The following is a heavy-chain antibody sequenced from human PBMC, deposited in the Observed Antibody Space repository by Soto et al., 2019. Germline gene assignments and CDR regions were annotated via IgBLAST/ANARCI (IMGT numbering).Heavy chain of an antibody. J-gene: IGHJ3*02. D-gene: IGHD2-2*01. CDR2: IYWDDDK. V-gene: IGHV2-5*02. Sequence: QITLKESGPTLVNPTQTLTLTCTFSGFSIGTNGVAVGWIRQPPGKTLEWLALIYWDDDKRYSPSLKSRLTIPKDTSKNQVVLTMTNMDPVDTATYYCAHRRAISAIDAFDIWGQGTMVTVSS. CDR3: AHRRAISAIDAFDI. CDR1: GFSIGTNGVA.